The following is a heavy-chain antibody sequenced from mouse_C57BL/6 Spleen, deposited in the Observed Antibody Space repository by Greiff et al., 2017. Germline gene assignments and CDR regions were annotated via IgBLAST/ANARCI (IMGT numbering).Heavy chain of an antibody. Sequence: EVQLQQSGPELVKPGASVKMSCKASGYTFTDYNMHWVKQSPGKSLEWIGYINPNNGGSSYNQKFKGEATLTVNKSSSTAYMQLSSLTSEDSAVYYCARGWGYDYWGQGTTLTVSS. V-gene: IGHV1-22*01. CDR2: INPNNGGS. CDR3: ARGWGYDY. J-gene: IGHJ2*01. D-gene: IGHD3-1*01. CDR1: GYTFTDYN.